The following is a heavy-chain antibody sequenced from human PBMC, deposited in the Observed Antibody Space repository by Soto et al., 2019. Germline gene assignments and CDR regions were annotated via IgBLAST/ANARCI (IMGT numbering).Heavy chain of an antibody. D-gene: IGHD3-16*01. CDR1: GDSISNYF. V-gene: IGHV4-59*08. Sequence: QVHLQESGPGLVKPSETLSLTCTVSGDSISNYFWSWIRQPPGKGLEWIGYIYYSWSTNYNPSRKSRVTISVDRSKNQFSLKLRSVTAADAAVYYCASRPWGGMDVWGQGTTVTVSS. J-gene: IGHJ6*02. CDR2: IYYSWST. CDR3: ASRPWGGMDV.